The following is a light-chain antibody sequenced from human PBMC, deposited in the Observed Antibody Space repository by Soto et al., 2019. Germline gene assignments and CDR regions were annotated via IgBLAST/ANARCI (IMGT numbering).Light chain of an antibody. Sequence: DIQMTQSPSSLSASVGDRVTITCRASQSISSYLNWYQQKPGIAPKLLIYAASSLQSGVPSRFSGSGSGTDFTLTIGSLQPEDFATYYCQQSYSTPWTVGQGTKVETK. CDR2: AAS. V-gene: IGKV1-39*01. J-gene: IGKJ1*01. CDR3: QQSYSTPWT. CDR1: QSISSY.